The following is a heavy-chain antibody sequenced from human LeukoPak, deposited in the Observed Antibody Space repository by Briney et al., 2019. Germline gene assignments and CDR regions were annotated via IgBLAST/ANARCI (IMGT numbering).Heavy chain of an antibody. CDR1: GFSFSAYA. Sequence: GGSLRLSCAASGFSFSAYAMSWVRQAPGKGLEWVSIITSTGSSTFYADSVTGRFTISRDNSKNTLFLQMNGLRAQDTALYYCAKAGHTVTTELDYWGQGTLVTVSS. J-gene: IGHJ4*02. CDR3: AKAGHTVTTELDY. V-gene: IGHV3-23*01. D-gene: IGHD4-17*01. CDR2: ITSTGSST.